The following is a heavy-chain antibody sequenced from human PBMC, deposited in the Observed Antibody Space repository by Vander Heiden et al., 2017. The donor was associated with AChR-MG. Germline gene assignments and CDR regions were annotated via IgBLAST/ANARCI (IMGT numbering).Heavy chain of an antibody. V-gene: IGHV3-23*01. CDR2: ISGTGGST. D-gene: IGHD3-10*01. CDR1: GFTFSRYA. CDR3: AKISGSYPVYWYFDL. Sequence: EVQLLESGGGLVQPGGSLRLSCAASGFTFSRYAMSWVRQAPGKGLEWVSAISGTGGSTYYADSVKGRFTISRDNSKNTLYLQMNSLRAEDTALYYCAKISGSYPVYWYFDLWGRGTLVTVSS. J-gene: IGHJ2*01.